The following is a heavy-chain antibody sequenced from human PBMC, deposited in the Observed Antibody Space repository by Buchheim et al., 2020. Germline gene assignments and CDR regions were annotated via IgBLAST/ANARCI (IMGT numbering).Heavy chain of an antibody. CDR2: IIPIFGTA. J-gene: IGHJ6*04. V-gene: IGHV1-69*01. CDR3: ASRPKRYYDFWSGQDYYYYGMDV. D-gene: IGHD3-3*01. CDR1: GGTFSSYA. Sequence: QVQLVQSGAEVKKPGSSVKVSCKASGGTFSSYAISWVRQAPGQGLEWMGGIIPIFGTANYAQKFQGRVTITADESTSTAYMELSSLRSEDTAGYYCASRPKRYYDFWSGQDYYYYGMDVWGKGTT.